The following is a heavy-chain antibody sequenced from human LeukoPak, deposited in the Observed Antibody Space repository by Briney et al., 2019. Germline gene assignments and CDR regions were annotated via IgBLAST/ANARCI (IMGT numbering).Heavy chain of an antibody. V-gene: IGHV4-31*03. D-gene: IGHD6-13*01. J-gene: IGHJ5*02. CDR1: GGSISSGGYY. CDR3: VRALAAAGRGSGKNWFDP. Sequence: SQTLSLTCTVSGGSISSGGYYWSWIRQHPGKGLEWIGYIYYSGSTYYNPSLKSRVTISVDTSKNQFSLKLSSVTAADTAVYYCVRALAAAGRGSGKNWFDPWGQGTLVTVSS. CDR2: IYYSGST.